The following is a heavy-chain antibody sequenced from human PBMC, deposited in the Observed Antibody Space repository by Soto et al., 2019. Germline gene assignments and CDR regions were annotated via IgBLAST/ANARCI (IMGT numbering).Heavy chain of an antibody. Sequence: EVQLLESGGGLVQPGGSLRLSCAASGFTFSSYAMSWVRQAPGKGLEWVSAISGSGGSTYYADSVKGRFTISRDNSKNTLYLQMNSLRAEDTAVYYCAKDGGIVVVPAAHNDAFDIWGQGTMVTVSS. V-gene: IGHV3-23*01. D-gene: IGHD2-2*01. CDR2: ISGSGGST. CDR3: AKDGGIVVVPAAHNDAFDI. J-gene: IGHJ3*02. CDR1: GFTFSSYA.